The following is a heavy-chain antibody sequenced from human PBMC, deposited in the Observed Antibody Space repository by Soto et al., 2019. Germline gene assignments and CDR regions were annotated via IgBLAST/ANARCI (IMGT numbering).Heavy chain of an antibody. D-gene: IGHD3-9*01. Sequence: QVQLQESGPGLVKPSQTLSLTCTVSGGSISSGGYYWSWIRQHPVKGLEWIGYIYYSGNTYYNPSLESRLTISVDTSKNQFSLKLTSLTAADTAVYYCARSYTGYDISWGQGRLVTVSS. CDR2: IYYSGNT. CDR3: ARSYTGYDIS. CDR1: GGSISSGGYY. V-gene: IGHV4-31*03. J-gene: IGHJ5*02.